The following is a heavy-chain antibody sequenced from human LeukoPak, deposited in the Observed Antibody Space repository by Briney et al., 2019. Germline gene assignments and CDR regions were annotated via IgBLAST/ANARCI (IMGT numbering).Heavy chain of an antibody. CDR2: ISSNGGST. J-gene: IGHJ4*02. CDR1: GFTFSSYA. V-gene: IGHV3-64D*06. CDR3: VKDFRGVDNGNYFLDY. Sequence: GGSLRLSCSASGFTFSSYAMHWVRQAPGKGLEYVSAISSNGGSTYYADSVKGRFTISRDNSKNTLYLQMNSLRAEDTAIYYCVKDFRGVDNGNYFLDYWGQGTLVTVSS. D-gene: IGHD1-26*01.